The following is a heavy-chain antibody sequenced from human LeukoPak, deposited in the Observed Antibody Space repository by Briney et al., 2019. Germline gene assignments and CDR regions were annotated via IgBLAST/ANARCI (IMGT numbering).Heavy chain of an antibody. V-gene: IGHV3-30*18. Sequence: PGRSLRLSCAASGFTFSSYGMHWVGQAPGKGLEWVAIISNDGSKGYYADSVKGRFTISRDNSKNTLYLQMNSLRAEDTAVYYCAKGSEEDYYYYGMDVWGKGTTVTVSS. CDR1: GFTFSSYG. CDR3: AKGSEEDYYYYGMDV. J-gene: IGHJ6*04. D-gene: IGHD6-25*01. CDR2: ISNDGSKG.